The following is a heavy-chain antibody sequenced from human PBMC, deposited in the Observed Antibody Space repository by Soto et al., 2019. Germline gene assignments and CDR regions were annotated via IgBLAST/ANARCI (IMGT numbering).Heavy chain of an antibody. CDR3: ARDWRGYDILTGYYSGPYYYYGMDV. Sequence: SETLSLTCTVSGGSISSGGYYWSWIRQHPGKGLEWIGYIYYSGSTYYNPSLKSRVTISVDTSKNQFSLKLSSVTAADTAVYYCARDWRGYDILTGYYSGPYYYYGMDVWGQGTTVTVS. D-gene: IGHD3-9*01. J-gene: IGHJ6*02. CDR2: IYYSGST. CDR1: GGSISSGGYY. V-gene: IGHV4-31*03.